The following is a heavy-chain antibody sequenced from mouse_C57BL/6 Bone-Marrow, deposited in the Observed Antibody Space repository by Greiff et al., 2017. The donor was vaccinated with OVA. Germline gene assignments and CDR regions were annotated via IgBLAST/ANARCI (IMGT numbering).Heavy chain of an antibody. J-gene: IGHJ4*01. V-gene: IGHV2-4*01. Sequence: VKLQESGPGLVQPSQSLSITCTVSGFSLTSYGVHWVRQPPGQGLEWLGVIWSGGSTDYNAAFISRLSISKDNSKSQVFFKMNSLQADDTAIYYCAIYYYGSNYYAMDYWGQGTSVTVSS. CDR2: IWSGGST. CDR3: AIYYYGSNYYAMDY. CDR1: GFSLTSYG. D-gene: IGHD1-1*01.